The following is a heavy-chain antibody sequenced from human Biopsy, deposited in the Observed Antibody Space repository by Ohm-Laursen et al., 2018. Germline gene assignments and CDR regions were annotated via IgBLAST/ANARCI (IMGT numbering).Heavy chain of an antibody. Sequence: SGTLSLTCTVSGDSINSSYWSWIRQAPGKGLEWIGFISNSGNTNYNPSLKSRVTISADTSKNQFSLKLSSVTAADTAVYYCARVRGGFLEWFDYWGQGTLVTVSS. V-gene: IGHV4-59*01. CDR2: ISNSGNT. CDR3: ARVRGGFLEWFDY. J-gene: IGHJ5*01. CDR1: GDSINSSY. D-gene: IGHD3-3*01.